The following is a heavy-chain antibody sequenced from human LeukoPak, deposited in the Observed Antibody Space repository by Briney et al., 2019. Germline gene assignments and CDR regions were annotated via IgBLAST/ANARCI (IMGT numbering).Heavy chain of an antibody. V-gene: IGHV5-51*01. CDR1: GYSLTSHW. CDR2: IYAGDSGT. Sequence: GESLKISCRGSGYSLTSHWIGWVRQMPGKGLEWMAIIYAGDSGTRISPSFQGQVTISADKSINTAYLQWSSLKASDTAMYYCARRQGCSSTSCPPDYWGQGTLVTVSP. D-gene: IGHD2-2*01. CDR3: ARRQGCSSTSCPPDY. J-gene: IGHJ4*02.